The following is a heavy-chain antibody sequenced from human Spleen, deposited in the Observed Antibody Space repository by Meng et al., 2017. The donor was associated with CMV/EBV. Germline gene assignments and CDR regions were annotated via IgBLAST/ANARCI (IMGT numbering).Heavy chain of an antibody. J-gene: IGHJ3*02. CDR2: ISSSSSTI. V-gene: IGHV3-48*03. Sequence: GGSLRLSCAASGFTFSSYEMNWVRQAPGKGLEWLSYISSSSSTIFYADSVKGRFTISRDNTKNSLYLQMNRLRAEDTALYYCARESNPDALDMWGQGTMVTVSS. CDR3: ARESNPDALDM. CDR1: GFTFSSYE.